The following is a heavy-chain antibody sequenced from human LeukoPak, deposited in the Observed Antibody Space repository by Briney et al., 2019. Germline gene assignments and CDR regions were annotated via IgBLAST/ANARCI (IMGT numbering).Heavy chain of an antibody. CDR1: GFTVSSNY. V-gene: IGHV3-66*01. D-gene: IGHD3-10*02. J-gene: IGHJ6*04. Sequence: GGSLRLSCAASGFTVSSNYMSWVRQAPGKGLEWVSVISSGGSPYYAVSVKGRFTISRDDSKNTLYLQMNSLRAEDTAVYYCAELGITMIGGVWGKGTTVTISS. CDR3: AELGITMIGGV. CDR2: ISSGGSP.